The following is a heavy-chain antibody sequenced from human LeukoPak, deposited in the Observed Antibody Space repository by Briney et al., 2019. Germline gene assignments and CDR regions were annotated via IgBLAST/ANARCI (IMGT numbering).Heavy chain of an antibody. Sequence: SVKVSCKASGGTFSRYAISWVRQAPGQGLEWMGGIIPIFGTANYAQKFQGRVTITADESTSTAYMELSSLRSEDTAVYYCAVVTMVRGVTTHFFDYWGQGTLVTVSS. V-gene: IGHV1-69*13. J-gene: IGHJ4*02. CDR1: GGTFSRYA. D-gene: IGHD3-10*01. CDR3: AVVTMVRGVTTHFFDY. CDR2: IIPIFGTA.